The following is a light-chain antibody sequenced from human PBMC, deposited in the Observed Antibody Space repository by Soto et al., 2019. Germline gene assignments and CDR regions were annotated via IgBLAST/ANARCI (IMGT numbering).Light chain of an antibody. CDR3: QQYHSYPYS. CDR1: QSISNW. Sequence: DIQMSQSPSTLSPSVGDRVTISCRASQSISNWLAWYQQKPGEAPKLLIYRASTLQSGVPSRFSGSGSGTEFTLTISSLQTDDFATYYCQQYHSYPYSFGPGTKLEI. J-gene: IGKJ2*01. CDR2: RAS. V-gene: IGKV1-5*03.